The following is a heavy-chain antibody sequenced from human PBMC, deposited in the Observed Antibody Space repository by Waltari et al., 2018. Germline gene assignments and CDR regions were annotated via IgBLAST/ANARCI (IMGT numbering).Heavy chain of an antibody. V-gene: IGHV4-39*01. J-gene: IGHJ1*01. CDR3: GRMAFGDDGGYFQH. CDR2: MQYRGST. Sequence: QLQLQESGPGLVKPSETLSLTCTVSGGSISTNYNWGWIRQPPGKGLEWMGNMQYRGSTFYNPSLKSRVTISLDTSKNQFSLRRSSVGAADTAVYFCGRMAFGDDGGYFQHWGQGTLVTVSS. D-gene: IGHD4-17*01. CDR1: GGSISTNYN.